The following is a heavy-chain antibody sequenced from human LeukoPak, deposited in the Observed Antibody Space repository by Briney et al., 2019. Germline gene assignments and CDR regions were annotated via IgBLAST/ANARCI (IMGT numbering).Heavy chain of an antibody. CDR1: GYSIRSDYY. Sequence: PSETLSLTCAVSGYSIRSDYYWGWIRQPPGKGLEWIGSIYQSGSTHYNPSLKSRVTISIDTSKNQFSLKLNSMTAADTAVYYCARNSSWYFDYWGQGTLVTVSS. D-gene: IGHD6-13*01. J-gene: IGHJ4*02. V-gene: IGHV4-38-2*01. CDR3: ARNSSWYFDY. CDR2: IYQSGST.